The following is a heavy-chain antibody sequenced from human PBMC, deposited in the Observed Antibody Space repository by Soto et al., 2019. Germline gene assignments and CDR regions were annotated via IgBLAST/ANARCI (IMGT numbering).Heavy chain of an antibody. CDR2: IYHSGST. CDR1: GGSISTITW. J-gene: IGHJ4*02. Sequence: QVQLRESGPGLVKTSGTLSLTCAVSGGSISTITWLSWVLQPPGKGLQWIGAIYHSGSTNYNPSLTSRVTISVDKSMNQFSPALSSVTAAGTAVYYCARDLRSCSSTSCRPFDYWGQGTLVTVSS. D-gene: IGHD2-2*01. CDR3: ARDLRSCSSTSCRPFDY. V-gene: IGHV4-4*02.